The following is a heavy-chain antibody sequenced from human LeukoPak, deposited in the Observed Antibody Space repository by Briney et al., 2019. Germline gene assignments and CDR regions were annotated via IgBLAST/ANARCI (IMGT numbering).Heavy chain of an antibody. CDR3: ARDLLGGATRNWFDP. CDR2: ISSSSSTI. CDR1: GFTFSSYS. V-gene: IGHV3-48*01. D-gene: IGHD1-26*01. J-gene: IGHJ5*02. Sequence: GGSLRLSCAASGFTFSSYSMNWVRQAPGKGLEWVSYISSSSSTIYYADSVKSRFTISRDNAKNSLYLQMNSLRAEDTAVYYCARDLLGGATRNWFDPWGQGTLVTVSS.